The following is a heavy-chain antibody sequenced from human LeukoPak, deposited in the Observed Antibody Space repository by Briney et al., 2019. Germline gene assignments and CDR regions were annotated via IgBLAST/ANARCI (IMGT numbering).Heavy chain of an antibody. Sequence: GASVKVSCKASGYTFTGYYMHWVRQAPGQGLEWMGWVNPTSGGTSYAQKFQGRVTMTRDMSTSTDYMELSSLRSEDTAVYYCARDNSVEDTAWWFDPWGQGTLVTVSS. CDR2: VNPTSGGT. CDR3: ARDNSVEDTAWWFDP. J-gene: IGHJ5*02. CDR1: GYTFTGYY. V-gene: IGHV1-2*02. D-gene: IGHD4-23*01.